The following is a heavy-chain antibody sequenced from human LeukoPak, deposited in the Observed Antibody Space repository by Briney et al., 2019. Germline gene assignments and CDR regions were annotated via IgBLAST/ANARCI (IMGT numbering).Heavy chain of an antibody. CDR2: INSDGSWT. CDR1: GFIFDDYG. Sequence: GGSLRLSCAASGFIFDDYGMSWVRQAPGKGLEWVSHINSDGSWTSYADSVKGRFTISKDNAKNTVYLQMNSLRAEDTAVYYCVSFYETYWGRGTLVTVSS. CDR3: VSFYETY. D-gene: IGHD2/OR15-2a*01. J-gene: IGHJ4*02. V-gene: IGHV3-74*01.